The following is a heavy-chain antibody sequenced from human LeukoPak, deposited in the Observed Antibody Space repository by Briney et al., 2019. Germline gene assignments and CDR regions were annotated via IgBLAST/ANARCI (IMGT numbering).Heavy chain of an antibody. CDR3: TSYTSGWN. J-gene: IGHJ4*02. Sequence: PGRSLRLSCAASGFTFSSYGMHWVRQAPGKGLVWVSRINSDGSTTNYADSVKGRFTISRDNAKNTLYLQMNSLRAEDTAVYYCTSYTSGWNWGQGTLVTVSS. V-gene: IGHV3-74*01. CDR2: INSDGSTT. CDR1: GFTFSSYG. D-gene: IGHD6-19*01.